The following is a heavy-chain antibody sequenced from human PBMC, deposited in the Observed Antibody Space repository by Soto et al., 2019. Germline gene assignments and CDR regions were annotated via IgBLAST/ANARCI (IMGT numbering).Heavy chain of an antibody. CDR3: AAFDPGPMGFDP. J-gene: IGHJ5*02. CDR2: IVVGSGNT. V-gene: IGHV1-58*01. CDR1: GFTFSSSA. D-gene: IGHD3-9*01. Sequence: GASVKVSCKASGFTFSSSAVQWVRQARGQRLEWIGKIVVGSGNTNYAQKFLERVTITRDMSTSTAYMELSSLRSEDTAFYYCAAFDPGPMGFDPWGQGTLVTVSS.